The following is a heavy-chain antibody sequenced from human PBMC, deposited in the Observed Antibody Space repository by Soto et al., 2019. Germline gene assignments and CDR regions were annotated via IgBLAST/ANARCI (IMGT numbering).Heavy chain of an antibody. CDR1: GYSFTSYW. CDR3: ARQHCSSTSCFNYYYYGMDV. J-gene: IGHJ6*02. D-gene: IGHD2-2*01. CDR2: IYPGDSDT. Sequence: GESLKISCKGSGYSFTSYWIGWVRQMPGKGLEWMGIIYPGDSDTRYSPSFQGQVTISADKSISTAYLQWSSLKASDTAMYYCARQHCSSTSCFNYYYYGMDVWGQGTTVTVSS. V-gene: IGHV5-51*01.